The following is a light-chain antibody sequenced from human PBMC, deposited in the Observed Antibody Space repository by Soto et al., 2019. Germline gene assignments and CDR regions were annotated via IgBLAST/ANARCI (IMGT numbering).Light chain of an antibody. J-gene: IGKJ3*01. CDR1: QSVSSNY. Sequence: EIVLSQSPGTLSLSPGDRATLSCSASQSVSSNYLAWYQQKPGQAPRLLIHAASLRATGIPDRFSGTGSGTDFTLTISRLEPEDFAVYCCQHYGTSLFTFGPGTKVDIK. V-gene: IGKV3-20*01. CDR3: QHYGTSLFT. CDR2: AAS.